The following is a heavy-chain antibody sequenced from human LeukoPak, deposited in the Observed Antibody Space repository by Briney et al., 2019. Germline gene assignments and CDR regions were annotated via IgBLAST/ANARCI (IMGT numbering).Heavy chain of an antibody. CDR2: INSDGSST. J-gene: IGHJ6*02. Sequence: GGSLRLSCAASGFTFTRYAMTWVRQAPGKGLVWVSRINSDGSSTSYADSVKGRFTISRDNAKNTLYLQMNSLRAEDTAVYYCARGEQDGSGWYGGYYYYYYGMDVWGQGTTVTVSS. CDR1: GFTFTRYA. V-gene: IGHV3-74*01. CDR3: ARGEQDGSGWYGGYYYYYYGMDV. D-gene: IGHD6-19*01.